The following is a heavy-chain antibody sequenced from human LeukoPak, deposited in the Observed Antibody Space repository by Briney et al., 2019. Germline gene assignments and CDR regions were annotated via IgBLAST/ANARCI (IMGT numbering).Heavy chain of an antibody. CDR1: DGSISTYY. V-gene: IGHV4-59*01. CDR3: ARETSWRNYYYMDV. J-gene: IGHJ6*03. Sequence: PSETLSLTCTVSDGSISTYYWSWIRRPPGKGLEWIGYIYYSGSTNYNPSLKSRVTISVDTSKNQFSLKLSSVTAADTAVYYCARETSWRNYYYMDVWGKGTTVTISS. CDR2: IYYSGST. D-gene: IGHD5-24*01.